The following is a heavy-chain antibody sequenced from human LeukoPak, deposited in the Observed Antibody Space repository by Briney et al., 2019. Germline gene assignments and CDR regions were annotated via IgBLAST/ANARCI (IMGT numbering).Heavy chain of an antibody. CDR1: GFTFSTYW. V-gene: IGHV3-7*05. Sequence: AGGSLRLSCAASGFTFSTYWMSWVRLAPGKGLEWVANINQDGSETFYVDSMKGRFTISRDNGKNSIFVQMDSLRAEDTAVYYCVRGFDGYFGFDLWGQGTMVTVSS. CDR2: INQDGSET. CDR3: VRGFDGYFGFDL. D-gene: IGHD5-24*01. J-gene: IGHJ3*01.